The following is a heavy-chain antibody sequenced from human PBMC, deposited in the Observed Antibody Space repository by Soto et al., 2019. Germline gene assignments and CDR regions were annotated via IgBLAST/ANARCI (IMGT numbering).Heavy chain of an antibody. Sequence: GESLKISCKASGYSFTSYWINWVRQMPGKGLEWMGKIDPSDSYTNYGPPFQGHVTISADKSITTAYLQWSSLEASDTAMYYCATTLIFPNYYDSSGYLDALDIWGQGTMVTVSS. D-gene: IGHD3-22*01. CDR2: IDPSDSYT. J-gene: IGHJ3*02. V-gene: IGHV5-10-1*01. CDR3: ATTLIFPNYYDSSGYLDALDI. CDR1: GYSFTSYW.